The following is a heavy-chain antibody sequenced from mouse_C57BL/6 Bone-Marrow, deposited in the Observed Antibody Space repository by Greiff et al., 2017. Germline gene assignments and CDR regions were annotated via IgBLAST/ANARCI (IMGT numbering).Heavy chain of an antibody. V-gene: IGHV2-2*01. CDR3: ARGTTGVAHWYFEV. CDR1: GFSLTSYG. D-gene: IGHD1-1*01. CDR2: IWSGGST. J-gene: IGHJ1*03. Sequence: QVQLQQSGPGLVQPSQSLSITCTVSGFSLTSYGVHWVRQSPGKGLEWLGVIWSGGSTDYNAAFISRLSISKDNSKSQVFFKMNSLQADDTAIYYCARGTTGVAHWYFEVWGTGTTGTVSS.